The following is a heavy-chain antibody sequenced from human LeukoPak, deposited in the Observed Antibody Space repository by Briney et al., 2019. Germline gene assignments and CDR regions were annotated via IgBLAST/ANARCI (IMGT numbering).Heavy chain of an antibody. CDR2: IYYSGST. V-gene: IGHV4-59*01. J-gene: IGHJ4*02. CDR3: ASTDILTGTTFDY. Sequence: KPSETLSLTCTVSGGSISSYYWSWIRQPPGKGLERIGYIYYSGSTNYNPSLKSRVTISVDTSNNQFSLKLSSVTAADTAVYYCASTDILTGTTFDYWGQGTLVTVSS. D-gene: IGHD3-9*01. CDR1: GGSISSYY.